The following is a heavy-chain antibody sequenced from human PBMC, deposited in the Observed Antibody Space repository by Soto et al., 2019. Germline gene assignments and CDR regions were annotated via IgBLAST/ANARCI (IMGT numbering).Heavy chain of an antibody. CDR3: VTERGNYVVDY. V-gene: IGHV3-33*01. CDR2: IWNGRNSE. CDR1: GFTFSTFG. J-gene: IGHJ4*02. Sequence: QVQLVESGGGVVQPGRSLRLSCAASGFTFSTFGMHWVRQSPGKGLEWVAVIWNGRNSEDYADSVKGRFTISRDNSRNTLYLHMNSLRAEDTAMYSCVTERGNYVVDYWGQGILVTVSS. D-gene: IGHD1-7*01.